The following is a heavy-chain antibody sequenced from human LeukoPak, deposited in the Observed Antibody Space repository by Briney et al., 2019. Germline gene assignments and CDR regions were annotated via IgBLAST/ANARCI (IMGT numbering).Heavy chain of an antibody. J-gene: IGHJ5*02. Sequence: GGSLRLSCAVSEFTFSNYSMNWVRKAPGKGLEWVAVIWYDGSNKYYADSVKGRFTISRDNSKNTLYLQMNSLRAEDTAVYYCARDGDGYTWGQGTLVTVSS. CDR2: IWYDGSNK. V-gene: IGHV3-33*08. CDR3: ARDGDGYT. CDR1: EFTFSNYS. D-gene: IGHD5-24*01.